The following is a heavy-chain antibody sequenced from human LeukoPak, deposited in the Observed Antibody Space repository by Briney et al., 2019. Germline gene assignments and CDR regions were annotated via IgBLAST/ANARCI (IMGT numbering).Heavy chain of an antibody. CDR3: ARVSSLAVAGFFDY. J-gene: IGHJ4*02. Sequence: GGSLRLSCAASGFTFSSYWINWVRQAPGKGLEWVANIKQDGSEKDYVDSVKGRFTISRDNAKNSLYLQMNSLRAEDTAMYYCARVSSLAVAGFFDYWGQGILVTVSS. CDR1: GFTFSSYW. V-gene: IGHV3-7*01. CDR2: IKQDGSEK. D-gene: IGHD6-19*01.